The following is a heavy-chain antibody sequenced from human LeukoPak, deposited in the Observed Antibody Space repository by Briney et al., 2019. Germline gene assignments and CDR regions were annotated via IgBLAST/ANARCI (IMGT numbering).Heavy chain of an antibody. J-gene: IGHJ4*02. Sequence: PGRSPRLSCAASGFTFSSYGMHWVRQAPGKGLEWVAVIWYDGSNKYYADSVKGRFTISRDNSKNTLFLQMNSLRAEDTAVYYCARDPDDYGDYSYFDYWGQGTLVTVSS. CDR2: IWYDGSNK. V-gene: IGHV3-33*01. D-gene: IGHD4-17*01. CDR3: ARDPDDYGDYSYFDY. CDR1: GFTFSSYG.